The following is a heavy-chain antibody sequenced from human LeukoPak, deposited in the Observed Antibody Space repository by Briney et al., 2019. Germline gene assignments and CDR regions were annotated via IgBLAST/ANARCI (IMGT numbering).Heavy chain of an antibody. V-gene: IGHV3-66*01. J-gene: IGHJ3*01. CDR3: SAGEGYYDSSDYYSAWAFNV. Sequence: GRFLRLSCTVSGFTVSSNSMSWVGQAPGKGMELVSVSYSGGSTYYADSVKGRFTISRDNSKNTLYLQMNSLRAEDTAVYYCSAGEGYYDSSDYYSAWAFNVWGQGTMVTVSS. CDR2: SYSGGST. CDR1: GFTVSSNS. D-gene: IGHD3-22*01.